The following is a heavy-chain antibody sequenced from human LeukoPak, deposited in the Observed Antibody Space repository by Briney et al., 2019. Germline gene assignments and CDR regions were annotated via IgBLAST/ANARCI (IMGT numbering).Heavy chain of an antibody. CDR3: ATMQWLEGVDWFDP. D-gene: IGHD6-19*01. V-gene: IGHV3-30*02. CDR1: GFIFSNYG. J-gene: IGHJ5*02. Sequence: GGSLRLSCAASGFIFSNYGMHWVRQAPGKGLEWVAFIRYDGSNKFYADSVKGRFTISRDNSKNILFLQMNSLRAEDTAVYYCATMQWLEGVDWFDPWGQGTLVTVSS. CDR2: IRYDGSNK.